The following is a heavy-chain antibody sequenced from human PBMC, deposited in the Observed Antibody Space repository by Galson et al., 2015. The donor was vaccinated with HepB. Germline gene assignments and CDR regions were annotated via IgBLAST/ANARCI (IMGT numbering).Heavy chain of an antibody. CDR2: MSDNGDNT. CDR3: ATRSGASGWYSYFQH. CDR1: GFTFSSYA. Sequence: SLRLSCAASGFTFSSYAIMWVRQAPGKGLEWVSGMSDNGDNTFYADSVKGRPTISRDISKNTVYLQMNSLRVEDTAVYYCATRSGASGWYSYFQHWGQGTLVTVSS. V-gene: IGHV3-23*01. D-gene: IGHD6-19*01. J-gene: IGHJ1*01.